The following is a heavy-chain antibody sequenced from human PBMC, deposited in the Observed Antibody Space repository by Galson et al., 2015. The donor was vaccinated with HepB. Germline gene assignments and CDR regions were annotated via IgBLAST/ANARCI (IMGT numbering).Heavy chain of an antibody. V-gene: IGHV3-33*01. Sequence: SLRLSCAASGFTFSSYGMHWVRQAPGKGLEWVAVIWYDGSNKYYADSVKGRFTISRDNSKNTLYLQMNSLRAEDTAVYYCARDLAYYDFWSGYFPSFVFDYWGQGTLVTVSS. CDR2: IWYDGSNK. J-gene: IGHJ4*02. CDR1: GFTFSSYG. D-gene: IGHD3-3*01. CDR3: ARDLAYYDFWSGYFPSFVFDY.